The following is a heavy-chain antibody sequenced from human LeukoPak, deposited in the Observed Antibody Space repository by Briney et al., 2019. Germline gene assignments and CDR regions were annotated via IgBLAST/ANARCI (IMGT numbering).Heavy chain of an antibody. CDR2: INPNSGGT. CDR3: AREVGYCSGGSCSDWFDP. Sequence: GASVKVSCKASGYTFTGYYMHWVRQAPGQGLEWMGWINPNSGGTNYAQKFQGRVTMTRDTSISRAYMELSRLRSDDTAVYYCAREVGYCSGGSCSDWFDPWGQGTLVTVSS. V-gene: IGHV1-2*02. J-gene: IGHJ5*02. D-gene: IGHD2-15*01. CDR1: GYTFTGYY.